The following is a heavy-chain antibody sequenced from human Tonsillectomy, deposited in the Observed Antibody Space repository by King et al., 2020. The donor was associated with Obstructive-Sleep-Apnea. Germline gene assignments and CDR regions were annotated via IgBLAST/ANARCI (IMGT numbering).Heavy chain of an antibody. Sequence: VQLVESGGGVVQPGRSLRLSCAASGFTFSSHAMHWVRQAPGKGLEWVAVIAYDGSNKYYADSVKGRFTISRDNSKNTLYLQMNSLRAEDTAVYYCARDLSGTAVIRSYYYYAMDVWGQGTTVTVSS. V-gene: IGHV3-30*04. D-gene: IGHD2-21*01. J-gene: IGHJ6*02. CDR3: ARDLSGTAVIRSYYYYAMDV. CDR2: IAYDGSNK. CDR1: GFTFSSHA.